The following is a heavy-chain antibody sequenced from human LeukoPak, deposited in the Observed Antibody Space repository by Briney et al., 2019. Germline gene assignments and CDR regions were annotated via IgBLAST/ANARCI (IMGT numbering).Heavy chain of an antibody. CDR1: GFTFSSYW. CDR2: IKPDGSEK. Sequence: GGSLRLSCAASGFTFSSYWMSWVRQAPGKGLEWVANIKPDGSEKYYVDSVKGRFTISRDNAENSLYLQMNSLRAEDTAVYYCARLRRYNIAVITYFDYWGQGTLVTVSS. D-gene: IGHD3-22*01. J-gene: IGHJ4*02. CDR3: ARLRRYNIAVITYFDY. V-gene: IGHV3-7*01.